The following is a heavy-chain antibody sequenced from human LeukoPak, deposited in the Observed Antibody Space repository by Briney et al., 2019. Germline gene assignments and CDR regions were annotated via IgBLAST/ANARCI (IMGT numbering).Heavy chain of an antibody. Sequence: SETLSLTCTVSGGSISSGGYYWSWIRQHPGKGLEWIGYTYYSGSTYYNPSLKSRVTISVDTSKNQFSLKLSSVTAADTAVYYCARDRDSSGWYFDYWGQGTLVTVSS. CDR2: TYYSGST. CDR1: GGSISSGGYY. CDR3: ARDRDSSGWYFDY. J-gene: IGHJ4*02. D-gene: IGHD6-19*01. V-gene: IGHV4-31*03.